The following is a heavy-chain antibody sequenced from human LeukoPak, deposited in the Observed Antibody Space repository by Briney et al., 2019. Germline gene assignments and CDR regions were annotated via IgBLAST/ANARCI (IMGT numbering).Heavy chain of an antibody. J-gene: IGHJ4*02. CDR1: GYTFTSYG. CDR3: ASWGVGLVSYYEGGLNY. V-gene: IGHV1-18*01. D-gene: IGHD3-10*01. CDR2: ISAYNGNT. Sequence: ASVKVSCKASGYTFTSYGISWVRQAPGQGLEWMGWISAYNGNTNYPQKLQGRVTMTTDTSTSTAYMELRSLRSDDTAVYYCASWGVGLVSYYEGGLNYCGQGTLVTVSS.